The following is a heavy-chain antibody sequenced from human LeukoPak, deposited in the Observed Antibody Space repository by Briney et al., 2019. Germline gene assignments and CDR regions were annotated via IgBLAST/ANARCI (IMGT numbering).Heavy chain of an antibody. Sequence: GASVTVSCKASGFTFTSSAVQWVRQARGQRLEWIGWIVVGSGNTNYAQKFQERVTITRDMSTSTAYMELSSLRSEDTAVYYCARGSGAADEMFDYWGQGTLVTVS. J-gene: IGHJ4*02. D-gene: IGHD6-13*01. V-gene: IGHV1-58*01. CDR3: ARGSGAADEMFDY. CDR1: GFTFTSSA. CDR2: IVVGSGNT.